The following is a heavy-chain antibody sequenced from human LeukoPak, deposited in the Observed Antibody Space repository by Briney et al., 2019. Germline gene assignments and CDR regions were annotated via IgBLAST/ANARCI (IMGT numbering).Heavy chain of an antibody. V-gene: IGHV1-69*05. J-gene: IGHJ4*02. CDR3: ARGEWCGKLLTTSSPFDY. Sequence: GASVKVSCKASGGTFSSYAISWVRQAPGQGLEWMGRIIPIFGTANYAQKFQGRDTITTDESTSTAYMELSSLRSEDTAVYYCARGEWCGKLLTTSSPFDYWGQGTLVTVSS. CDR2: IIPIFGTA. D-gene: IGHD3-10*01. CDR1: GGTFSSYA.